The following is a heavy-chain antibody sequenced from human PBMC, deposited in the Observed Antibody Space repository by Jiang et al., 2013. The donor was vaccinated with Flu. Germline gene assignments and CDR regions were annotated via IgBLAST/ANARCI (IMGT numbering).Heavy chain of an antibody. Sequence: GAEVKKPGAAVTVSCKASGYTFSNYAISWVRQSPGQGLEWMGWITDYSGSADYAQKFQGRVTMTTDTSTNTAYMELRSLRSDDTAVYYCARDKGLVAASGTWAYWGQGTLVTVSS. V-gene: IGHV1-18*04. CDR1: GYTFSNYA. CDR2: ITDYSGSA. CDR3: ARDKGLVAASGTWAY. J-gene: IGHJ4*02. D-gene: IGHD6-13*01.